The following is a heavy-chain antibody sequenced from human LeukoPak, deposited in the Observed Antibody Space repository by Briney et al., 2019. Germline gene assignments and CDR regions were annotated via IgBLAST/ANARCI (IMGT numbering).Heavy chain of an antibody. J-gene: IGHJ4*02. V-gene: IGHV3-30*03. D-gene: IGHD6-19*01. Sequence: GRSLRLSCAASGFTFSSYGMHWVRQAPCKGLEWVAVISYGGSNKYYADSVKGRFTISRDNSKNTLYLRMNSLRAEDTAVYYCASSGWSPSSDYWGQGTLVTVSS. CDR1: GFTFSSYG. CDR2: ISYGGSNK. CDR3: ASSGWSPSSDY.